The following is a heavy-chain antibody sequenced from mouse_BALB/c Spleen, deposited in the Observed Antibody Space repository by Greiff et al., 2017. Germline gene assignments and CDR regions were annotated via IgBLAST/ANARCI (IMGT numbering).Heavy chain of an antibody. CDR3: ARSGIYYGKVQGYFDV. V-gene: IGHV1-82*01. J-gene: IGHJ1*01. D-gene: IGHD2-1*01. CDR2: IYPGDGDT. CDR1: GYAFSSSW. Sequence: QVQLKQSGPELVKPGASVKISCKASGYAFSSSWMNWVKQRPGQGLEWIGRIYPGDGDTNYNGKFKGKATLTADKSSSTAYMQLSSLTSVDSAVYFCARSGIYYGKVQGYFDVWGAGTTVTVSS.